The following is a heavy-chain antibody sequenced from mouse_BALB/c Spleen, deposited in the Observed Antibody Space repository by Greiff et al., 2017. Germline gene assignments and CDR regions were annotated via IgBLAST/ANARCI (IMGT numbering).Heavy chain of an antibody. V-gene: IGHV1-14*01. D-gene: IGHD2-14*01. J-gene: IGHJ4*01. CDR3: ARGGGYDEGGYYYAMDY. CDR2: INPYNDGT. Sequence: EVQLQQSGPELVKPGASVKMSCKASGYTFTSYVMHWVKQKPGQGLEWIGYINPYNDGTKYNEKFKGKATLTSDKSSSTAYMELSSLTSEDSAVYSGARGGGYDEGGYYYAMDYWGQGTSVTVSS. CDR1: GYTFTSYV.